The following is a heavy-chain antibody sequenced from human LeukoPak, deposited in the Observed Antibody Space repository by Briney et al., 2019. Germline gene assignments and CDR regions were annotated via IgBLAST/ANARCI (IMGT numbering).Heavy chain of an antibody. CDR1: GYTFTSYD. Sequence: ASVKVSCKASGYTFTSYDINWVRQATGQGLEWMGWMIPNSGNTGYAQKFQGRVTMTRNTSISTAYMELSSLRSEDTAVYYCARGARYCSSTSCYTRATVDAFDIWGQGTMVTVSS. V-gene: IGHV1-8*01. J-gene: IGHJ3*02. CDR3: ARGARYCSSTSCYTRATVDAFDI. D-gene: IGHD2-2*02. CDR2: MIPNSGNT.